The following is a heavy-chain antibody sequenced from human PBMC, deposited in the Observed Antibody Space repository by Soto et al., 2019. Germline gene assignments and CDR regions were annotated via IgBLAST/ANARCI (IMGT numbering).Heavy chain of an antibody. CDR2: INHSGST. V-gene: IGHV4-34*01. Sequence: SETLSLTCAVYGGSFSGYYWSWIRQPPGKGLEWIGEINHSGSTNYNPSLKSRVTISVDTPKNQFSLKLSSVTAADTAVYYCARGASSWYTFDYWGQGTLVTVSS. D-gene: IGHD6-13*01. CDR3: ARGASSWYTFDY. CDR1: GGSFSGYY. J-gene: IGHJ4*02.